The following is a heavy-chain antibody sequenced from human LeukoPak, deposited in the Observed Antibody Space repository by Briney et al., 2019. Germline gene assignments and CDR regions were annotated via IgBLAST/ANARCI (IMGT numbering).Heavy chain of an antibody. CDR3: AREGLYYDILTGPYYYYYYMDV. CDR1: GGSFSGYY. CDR2: INHSGST. Sequence: SETLSLTCAVYGGSFSGYYWSWIRQPPGKGLEWIGEINHSGSTNYNPSLKSRVTISVDTSKNQFSLKLSSVTAADTAVYYCAREGLYYDILTGPYYYYYYMDVWGEGTTVTVSS. J-gene: IGHJ6*03. D-gene: IGHD3-9*01. V-gene: IGHV4-34*01.